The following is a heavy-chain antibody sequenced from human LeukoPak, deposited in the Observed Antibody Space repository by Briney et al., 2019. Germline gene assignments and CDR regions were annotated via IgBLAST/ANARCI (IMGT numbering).Heavy chain of an antibody. CDR1: GGSFSGYY. V-gene: IGHV4-34*01. CDR2: INHSGST. D-gene: IGHD2-21*01. Sequence: SETLSLTCAVYGGSFSGYYWTWIRQFPGKGLEWIGEINHSGSTNYNPSLKSRVNISVDTSKNQFSLKLSSVTAADTAVYYCARVSRLWWARDIWGQGTMVTVSS. J-gene: IGHJ3*02. CDR3: ARVSRLWWARDI.